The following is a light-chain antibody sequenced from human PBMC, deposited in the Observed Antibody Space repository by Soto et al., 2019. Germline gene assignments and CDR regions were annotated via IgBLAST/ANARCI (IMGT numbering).Light chain of an antibody. Sequence: QSVLTQPPSVSAATGQKVTISCSGGSSNIANNYVSWYQQLPGTAPKLLIYDNNKRPSGIPDRFSGSKSGTSATLGITGLQTGDEAYYYCGTWDSSLSAGVFGGGTKVTVL. CDR1: SSNIANNY. V-gene: IGLV1-51*01. CDR2: DNN. CDR3: GTWDSSLSAGV. J-gene: IGLJ2*01.